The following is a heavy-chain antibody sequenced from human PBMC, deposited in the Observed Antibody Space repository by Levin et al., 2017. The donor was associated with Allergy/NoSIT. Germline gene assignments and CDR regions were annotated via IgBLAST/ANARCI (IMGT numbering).Heavy chain of an antibody. Sequence: GESLKISCAASGFTFSSYAMHWVRQAPGKGLEWVAVISYDGSNKYYADSVKGRFTISRDNSKNTLYLQMNSLRAEDTAVYYCARESSRLELDYWGQGTLVTVSS. CDR3: ARESSRLELDY. J-gene: IGHJ4*02. V-gene: IGHV3-30*04. CDR1: GFTFSSYA. D-gene: IGHD1-1*01. CDR2: ISYDGSNK.